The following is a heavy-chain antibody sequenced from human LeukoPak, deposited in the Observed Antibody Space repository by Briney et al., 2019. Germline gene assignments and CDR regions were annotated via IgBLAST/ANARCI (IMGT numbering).Heavy chain of an antibody. CDR3: ARDQWGYYYDSSGYYSVDAFDI. D-gene: IGHD3-22*01. Sequence: GASVKVSCKASGYTFTSYGISWVRQAPGQGLEWMGWISAYYGNTNYAQKPQGRVTMTTDTSTSTAYMELRSLRSDDTAVYYCARDQWGYYYDSSGYYSVDAFDIWGQGTMVTVSS. CDR2: ISAYYGNT. CDR1: GYTFTSYG. J-gene: IGHJ3*02. V-gene: IGHV1-18*01.